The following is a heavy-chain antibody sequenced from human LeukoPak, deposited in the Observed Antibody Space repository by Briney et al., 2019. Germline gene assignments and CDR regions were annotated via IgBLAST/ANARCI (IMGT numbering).Heavy chain of an antibody. J-gene: IGHJ4*02. V-gene: IGHV4-61*02. D-gene: IGHD6-13*01. CDR1: GDSISSGSFY. CDR3: ARDVLAAPGTFDY. Sequence: SQTLSLTCSVSGDSISSGSFYWSWIRQPAGRGLEWIGRIYPSGSTNYNPSLKSRVTISLDTSKNQFSLKLSSVTAADTAVCYCARDVLAAPGTFDYWGQGALVTVSS. CDR2: IYPSGST.